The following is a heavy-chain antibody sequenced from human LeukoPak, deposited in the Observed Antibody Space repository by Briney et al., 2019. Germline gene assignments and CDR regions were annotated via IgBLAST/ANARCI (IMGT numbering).Heavy chain of an antibody. CDR3: ASGAVGYYYYGVDV. J-gene: IGHJ6*04. V-gene: IGHV1-69*13. D-gene: IGHD6-19*01. CDR2: IIPIFGTA. Sequence: ASVKVSCKASGGTFSSYAISWVRQAPGQGLEWMAGIIPIFGTANYAQKFQGRVTITADESTSTAYMELSSLRSEDTAVYYCASGAVGYYYYGVDVWGKGTTVTVSS. CDR1: GGTFSSYA.